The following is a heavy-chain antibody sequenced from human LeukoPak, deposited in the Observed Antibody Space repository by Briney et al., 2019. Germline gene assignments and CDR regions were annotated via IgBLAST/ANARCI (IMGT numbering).Heavy chain of an antibody. CDR2: MNPNSGNT. CDR3: ARVMARNYPLRYFGY. V-gene: IGHV1-8*01. CDR1: GYTFTSYD. Sequence: ASVKVSCKASGYTFTSYDINWVRQATGQGLEWMGWMNPNSGNTGYAQKFQGRVTMTRNTSISTAYMELSSLRSEDTAVHYCARVMARNYPLRYFGYWGQGTLVTVSS. J-gene: IGHJ4*02. D-gene: IGHD5-24*01.